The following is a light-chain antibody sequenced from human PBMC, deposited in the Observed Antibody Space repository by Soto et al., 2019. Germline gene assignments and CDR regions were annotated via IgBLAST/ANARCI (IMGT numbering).Light chain of an antibody. CDR3: CSYAGSSTYV. J-gene: IGLJ1*01. CDR2: EVS. Sequence: QSALTRPASGSGSPVQSSSIPCTGTSSDDGSYNLVSWYQQHPGKAPKLMIYEVSKRPSGVSNRFSGSKSGNTASLTISGLQAEDEADYYCCSYAGSSTYVFGTGTKVTVL. V-gene: IGLV2-23*02. CDR1: SSDDGSYNL.